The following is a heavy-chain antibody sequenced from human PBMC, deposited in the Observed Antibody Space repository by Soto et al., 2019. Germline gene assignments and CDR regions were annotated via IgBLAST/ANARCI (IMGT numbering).Heavy chain of an antibody. J-gene: IGHJ4*02. D-gene: IGHD5-12*01. CDR2: ISSNGGST. CDR3: ARDHIGYDR. V-gene: IGHV3-64*01. CDR1: GFTFSIYS. Sequence: EVQLVAAGVDLVQPGGSLSLSCAASGFTFSIYSMHWVLQAPGKGLEYGSAISSNGGSTYYANSVKGRCTISRENSKNTLYLQMGSLRAEDMAVYYCARDHIGYDRWGQGTLVTVSS.